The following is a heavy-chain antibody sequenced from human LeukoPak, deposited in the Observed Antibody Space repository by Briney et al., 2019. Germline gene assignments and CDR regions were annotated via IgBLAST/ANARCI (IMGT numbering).Heavy chain of an antibody. V-gene: IGHV4-34*01. CDR3: ARASRDAIAVAGTGNWFDP. CDR2: INHSGST. D-gene: IGHD6-19*01. Sequence: SETLSLTCAVYGGSFSGYYWSWIRQPPGKGLEWIGEINHSGSTNYNPSLKSRVTISVDTSKNQFSLKLSSVIAADTAVYYCARASRDAIAVAGTGNWFDPWGQGTLVTVSS. CDR1: GGSFSGYY. J-gene: IGHJ5*02.